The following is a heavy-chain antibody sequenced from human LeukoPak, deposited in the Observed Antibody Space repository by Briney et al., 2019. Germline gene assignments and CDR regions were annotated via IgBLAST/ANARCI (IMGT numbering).Heavy chain of an antibody. D-gene: IGHD3-22*01. V-gene: IGHV1-58*01. CDR2: IVVGSGNT. J-gene: IGHJ5*02. CDR1: GFTFTSSA. Sequence: SVKVSCKASGFTFTSSAAQWVRQARGQRLEWIGWIVVGSGNTNYAQKFQERVTITRDMSTSTAYMELSSLRSEDTAVYYCAADLVNYDSSGYYPYWFDPWGQGTLVTVSS. CDR3: AADLVNYDSSGYYPYWFDP.